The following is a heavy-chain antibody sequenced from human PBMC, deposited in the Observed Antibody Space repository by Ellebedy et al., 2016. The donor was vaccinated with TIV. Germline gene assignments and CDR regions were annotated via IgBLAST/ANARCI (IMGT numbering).Heavy chain of an antibody. CDR2: INPNSGAT. D-gene: IGHD6-19*01. V-gene: IGHV1-2*02. CDR1: GYTFTGYY. J-gene: IGHJ4*02. Sequence: ASVKVSXXASGYTFTGYYMHWVRQAPGQGLEWMGWINPNSGATKYVQKFQGRVTMTRDTSISTAYIELSRLRSDDTAVYYCAKHIAVAGTPFDYWGQGTLVTVSS. CDR3: AKHIAVAGTPFDY.